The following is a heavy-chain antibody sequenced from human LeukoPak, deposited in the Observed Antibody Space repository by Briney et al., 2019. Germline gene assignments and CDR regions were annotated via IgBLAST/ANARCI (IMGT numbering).Heavy chain of an antibody. Sequence: SETLSLTCTVSGGSISSNTYYWDWIRQPPGKGLECIGSIYYGGSTYYNPSLKSRVIISVDTSKNQFFLKLSSVTAADTAVYYCARAYYYASSAFDIWGQGTMVTVSS. D-gene: IGHD3-22*01. CDR1: GGSISSNTYY. CDR2: IYYGGST. V-gene: IGHV4-39*01. CDR3: ARAYYYASSAFDI. J-gene: IGHJ3*02.